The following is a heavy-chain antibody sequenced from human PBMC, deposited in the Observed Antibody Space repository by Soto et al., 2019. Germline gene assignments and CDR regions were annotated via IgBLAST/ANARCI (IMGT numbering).Heavy chain of an antibody. CDR2: IRSKANSYAT. D-gene: IGHD2-8*02. V-gene: IGHV3-73*01. CDR3: TWDPGAFNAFEI. Sequence: PGGSLRLSCAASGFTFSGSAMHWVRQASGKGLEWVGRIRSKANSYATAYAASVKGRFTISRDDSKNTAYLQMNSLKTEDTAVYYCTWDPGAFNAFEIWGQGTMVTVSS. J-gene: IGHJ3*02. CDR1: GFTFSGSA.